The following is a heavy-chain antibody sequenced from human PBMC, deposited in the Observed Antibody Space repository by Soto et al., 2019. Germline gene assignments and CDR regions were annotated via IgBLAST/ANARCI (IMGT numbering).Heavy chain of an antibody. CDR3: ARDADYGLIY. CDR2: IYYSGST. D-gene: IGHD4-17*01. J-gene: IGHJ4*02. CDR1: GGSISGYY. Sequence: TLSLTCTVSGGSISGYYWSWIRQPPGKGLEWIGYIYYSGSTNYNPSLKSRVTMSVDTSNDQFSLRLSPVTAADTAVYFCARDADYGLIYWGQGALVTVSS. V-gene: IGHV4-59*01.